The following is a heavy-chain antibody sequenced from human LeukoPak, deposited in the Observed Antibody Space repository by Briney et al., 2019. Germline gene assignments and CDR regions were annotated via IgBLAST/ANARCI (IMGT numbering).Heavy chain of an antibody. CDR1: GFTFSSYA. Sequence: GGSLSLSCAASGFTFSSYAMSWVRQAPGKGLEWVPAISGGGGSTYYADSVKGRFTISRDNSKNTLFLQMDSLRAEDTAVYYCAKLPYCSSTSCFGPFDPWGQGTLVTVSS. D-gene: IGHD2-2*01. J-gene: IGHJ5*02. CDR2: ISGGGGST. CDR3: AKLPYCSSTSCFGPFDP. V-gene: IGHV3-23*01.